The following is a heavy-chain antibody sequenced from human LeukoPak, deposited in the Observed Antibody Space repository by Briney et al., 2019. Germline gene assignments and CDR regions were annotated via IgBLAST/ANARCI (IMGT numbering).Heavy chain of an antibody. CDR2: ISWDGGST. CDR1: GFTFDDYA. D-gene: IGHD5-12*01. Sequence: GGSLRLSCAASGFTFDDYAMHWVRQAPGKGLEWVSLISWDGGSTYYADSVKGRFTISRNNSKNSLYLQMNSLRAEDTALYYCAKGIGGSGYDSTLFDYWGQGTLVTVSS. V-gene: IGHV3-43D*03. J-gene: IGHJ4*02. CDR3: AKGIGGSGYDSTLFDY.